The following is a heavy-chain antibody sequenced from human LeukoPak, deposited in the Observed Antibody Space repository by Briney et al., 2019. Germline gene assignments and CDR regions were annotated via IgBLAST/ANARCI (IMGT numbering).Heavy chain of an antibody. CDR3: ARDGDYYDSSGFNDAFDI. J-gene: IGHJ3*02. CDR1: GGTFSSYA. V-gene: IGHV1-69*05. Sequence: SVKVSCKASGGTFSSYAISWVRQAPGQGLEWMGGIIPIFGTANYAQKFQGRVTITTDKSTSTAYMELSSLRSEDTAVYYCARDGDYYDSSGFNDAFDIWGQGTMVTVSS. CDR2: IIPIFGTA. D-gene: IGHD3-22*01.